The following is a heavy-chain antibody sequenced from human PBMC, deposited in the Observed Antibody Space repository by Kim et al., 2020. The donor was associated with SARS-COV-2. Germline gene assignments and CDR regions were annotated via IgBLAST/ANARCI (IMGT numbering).Heavy chain of an antibody. CDR2: IYPGDSDT. Sequence: GESLKISCKGSGYSFTSYWIGWGRQMPGKGLEWMGIIYPGDSDTRYSPSFQGQVTISADESMSTAYLQWSSLKASDSAMFYCARQCSTNCDVDSWGQGTLATDSS. D-gene: IGHD2-2*01. CDR1: GYSFTSYW. J-gene: IGHJ4*02. CDR3: ARQCSTNCDVDS. V-gene: IGHV5-51*01.